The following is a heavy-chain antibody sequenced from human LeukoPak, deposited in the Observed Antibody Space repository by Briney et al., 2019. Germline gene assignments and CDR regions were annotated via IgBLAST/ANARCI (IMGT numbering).Heavy chain of an antibody. Sequence: PGGSLRLSCAASGFTFSSYAMSWVRQAPGKGLEWVSAISGSGGSTYYADSVKGRFTISRDNSKNTLYLQMNSLRAEDTAVYYCAKSRYSSGWYRTHYYYGMDVWGQGTTVTVSS. D-gene: IGHD6-19*01. CDR3: AKSRYSSGWYRTHYYYGMDV. CDR1: GFTFSSYA. J-gene: IGHJ6*02. CDR2: ISGSGGST. V-gene: IGHV3-23*01.